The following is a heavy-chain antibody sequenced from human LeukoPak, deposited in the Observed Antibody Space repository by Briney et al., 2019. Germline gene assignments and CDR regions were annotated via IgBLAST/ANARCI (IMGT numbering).Heavy chain of an antibody. CDR1: GYTFTSYY. CDR3: ARALYHTFDY. V-gene: IGHV1-46*01. CDR2: INPSGGST. D-gene: IGHD2-2*01. Sequence: GASVKVSCKASGYTFTSYYMHWVRQAPGQGLEWMGIINPSGGSTSYAQKFQGRVTMTRGMSTSTAYMELRSLRSDDTAVYYCARALYHTFDYWGQGTLVTVSS. J-gene: IGHJ4*02.